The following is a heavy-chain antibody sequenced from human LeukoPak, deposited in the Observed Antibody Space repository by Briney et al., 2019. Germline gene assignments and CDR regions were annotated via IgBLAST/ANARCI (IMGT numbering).Heavy chain of an antibody. Sequence: GGSLRLSCAASGFTFSSYAMSWVRQAPGKGLEWVSAISGSGGSTYYADSVKGRFTISRDNSKNTLYLQMNSLRAEDTAVYYCAKGLWGDFWSGYYHDAFDIWGQGTMVTVSP. CDR3: AKGLWGDFWSGYYHDAFDI. J-gene: IGHJ3*02. V-gene: IGHV3-23*01. CDR1: GFTFSSYA. CDR2: ISGSGGST. D-gene: IGHD3-3*01.